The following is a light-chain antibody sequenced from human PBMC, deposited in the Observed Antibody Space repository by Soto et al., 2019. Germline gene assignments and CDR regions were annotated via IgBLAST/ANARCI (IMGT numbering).Light chain of an antibody. Sequence: QSVLTQPPSASGSPGQSVTISCTGTSSDVGGYDYVSWYQQHPGKAPKLMIYEVSKRPSGVPDRFSGSKSGNTASLTVSGLQAEDEADYYCSSYAGSSSYVFATGTKAIVL. CDR3: SSYAGSSSYV. CDR1: SSDVGGYDY. CDR2: EVS. J-gene: IGLJ1*01. V-gene: IGLV2-8*01.